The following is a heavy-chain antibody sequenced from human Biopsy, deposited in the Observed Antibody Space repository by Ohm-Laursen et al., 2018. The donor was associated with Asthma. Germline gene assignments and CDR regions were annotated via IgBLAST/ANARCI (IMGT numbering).Heavy chain of an antibody. CDR2: ISYGGKT. CDR1: GGSMTPTSHY. J-gene: IGHJ6*02. V-gene: IGHV4-39*01. D-gene: IGHD3-3*01. Sequence: GTLSLTCAVSGGSMTPTSHYWDWIRQAPGKGLEWIGYISYGGKTSYNPSLKNRVTISRDTSKYQFSLRLPSVTAADTAVYFCARRITIFGVVQKDHGMDAWGQGTTVIVSS. CDR3: ARRITIFGVVQKDHGMDA.